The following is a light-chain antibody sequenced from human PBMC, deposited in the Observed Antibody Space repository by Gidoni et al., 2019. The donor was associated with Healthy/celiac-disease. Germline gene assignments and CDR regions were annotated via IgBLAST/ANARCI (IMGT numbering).Light chain of an antibody. V-gene: IGKV3-20*01. CDR3: QQYGSSPWT. CDR1: QSVSSSY. J-gene: IGKJ1*01. CDR2: GAS. Sequence: EIFLTKSQATLSLSPGERATRSCRASQSVSSSYLAWYQHKPGQSTRLLIDGASSRPTCIPDRCSGRGSGTYFTLTISRLEHEDFAVYYCQQYGSSPWTFGQGTKVEIK.